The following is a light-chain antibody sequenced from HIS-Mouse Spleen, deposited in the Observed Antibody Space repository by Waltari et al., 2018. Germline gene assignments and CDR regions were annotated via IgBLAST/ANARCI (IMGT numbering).Light chain of an antibody. CDR3: SSYTSSSTYV. J-gene: IGLJ1*01. CDR1: SSDVGGYNY. CDR2: EVS. Sequence: QSVLTQPASVSGSPGQSIPIPCTGTSSDVGGYNYVPWYQQHPGKAPKLMIYEVSNRPSGVSNRFSGSKSGNTASPTISGLQAEDEADYYCSSYTSSSTYVFGTGTKVTVL. V-gene: IGLV2-14*01.